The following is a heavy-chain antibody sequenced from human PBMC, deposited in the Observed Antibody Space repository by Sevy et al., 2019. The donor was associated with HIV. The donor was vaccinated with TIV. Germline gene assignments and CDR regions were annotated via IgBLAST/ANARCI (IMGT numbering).Heavy chain of an antibody. J-gene: IGHJ6*03. CDR2: IYPGDSDT. Sequence: GESLKIACKSSGYSFTSYWIGWVRQMPGKGLEWMGIIYPGDSDTRYSPSFQGQVTISAKKSISTAYMKWSSLKASVTAMYYCARRATGRVYYYYFIDVWGKGTTVTVSS. CDR1: GYSFTSYW. V-gene: IGHV5-51*01. D-gene: IGHD1-26*01. CDR3: ARRATGRVYYYYFIDV.